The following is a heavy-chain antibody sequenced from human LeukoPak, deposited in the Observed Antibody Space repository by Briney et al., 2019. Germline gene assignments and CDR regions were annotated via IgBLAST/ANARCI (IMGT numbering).Heavy chain of an antibody. CDR1: GGSISSYY. Sequence: SETLSLTCTVSGGSISSYYWSWIRQPPGKGLEWIGYIYYSGSTNYNPSVKSRVTISVDTSKNQFSLKLSSVTAADTAVYYCARGKVPATLAGALDIWGQGTMVTVSS. D-gene: IGHD2-2*01. CDR2: IYYSGST. V-gene: IGHV4-59*01. J-gene: IGHJ3*02. CDR3: ARGKVPATLAGALDI.